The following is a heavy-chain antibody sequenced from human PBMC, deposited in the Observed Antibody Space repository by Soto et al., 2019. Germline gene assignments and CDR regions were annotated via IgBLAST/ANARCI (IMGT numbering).Heavy chain of an antibody. J-gene: IGHJ6*02. CDR1: GIPVSSNY. D-gene: IGHD3-10*01. Sequence: EVQLVESGGGLVQPGGSLRLSCVASGIPVSSNYMTWVRQAPGKGREWVSVLHSGGDTYYANSVEGRFTISRHDSTNTLFRQKNSLTAEDTAVYYCARDGPDYYASRMDVWGQGTTVTVSS. V-gene: IGHV3-53*04. CDR3: ARDGPDYYASRMDV. CDR2: LHSGGDT.